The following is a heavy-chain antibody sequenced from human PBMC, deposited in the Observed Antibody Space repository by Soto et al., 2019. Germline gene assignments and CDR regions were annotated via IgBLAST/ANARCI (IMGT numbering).Heavy chain of an antibody. CDR1: GFTFSDHY. D-gene: IGHD2-2*01. CDR3: ASSLGYSCSGVCLHYNFDY. CDR2: TRNRGNSYNT. J-gene: IGHJ4*02. V-gene: IGHV3-72*01. Sequence: EVQLVESGGGLVQPGGSLRLSCAASGFTFSDHYMDWVRQAPGKGLEWVDRTRNRGNSYNTEYAASAKGRFTISRDDSKNPLYLQMNSLKTEDTAVYYCASSLGYSCSGVCLHYNFDYWCQGALVTVSS.